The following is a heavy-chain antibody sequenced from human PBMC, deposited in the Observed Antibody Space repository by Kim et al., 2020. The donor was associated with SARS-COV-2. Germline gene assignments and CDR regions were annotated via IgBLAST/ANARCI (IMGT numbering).Heavy chain of an antibody. V-gene: IGHV5-51*01. D-gene: IGHD6-13*01. J-gene: IGHJ4*02. Sequence: RYSPSFHGQVTISADKSISTAYLQWSSLKASDTAMYYCARQGIAAAGGDYWGQGTLVTVSS. CDR3: ARQGIAAAGGDY.